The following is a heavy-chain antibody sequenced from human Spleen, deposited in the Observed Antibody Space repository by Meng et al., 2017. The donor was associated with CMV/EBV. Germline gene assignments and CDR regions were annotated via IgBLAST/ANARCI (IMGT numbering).Heavy chain of an antibody. J-gene: IGHJ6*02. CDR1: GGSISSYY. CDR3: ASPLGSLYYYGMDV. Sequence: SETLSLTCTVSGGSISSYYWSWIRQPPGKGLEWIGYIYYTGTTSYNPSLRSRVTISLDASKNQFSLKLSSVTAADTAVYYCASPLGSLYYYGMDVWGQGTTVTVSS. CDR2: IYYTGTT. D-gene: IGHD3-10*01. V-gene: IGHV4-59*01.